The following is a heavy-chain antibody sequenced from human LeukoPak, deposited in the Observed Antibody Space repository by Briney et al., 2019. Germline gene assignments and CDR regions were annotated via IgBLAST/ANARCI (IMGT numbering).Heavy chain of an antibody. J-gene: IGHJ4*02. CDR3: ARDLTSPGGYDPPDY. CDR1: GGSFSGYY. Sequence: SETLSLTCAVYGGSFSGYYWSWIRQPPGKGLEWIGEINHSGSTNYNPSLKSRVTISVDTSKNQFSLKLSSVTAADTAAYYCARDLTSPGGYDPPDYWGQGTLVTVSS. D-gene: IGHD5-12*01. V-gene: IGHV4-34*01. CDR2: INHSGST.